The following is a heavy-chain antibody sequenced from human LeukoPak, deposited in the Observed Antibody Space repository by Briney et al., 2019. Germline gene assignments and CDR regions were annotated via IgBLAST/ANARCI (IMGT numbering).Heavy chain of an antibody. CDR2: INSDGSST. J-gene: IGHJ4*02. CDR3: ARVGSYGSPSDY. V-gene: IGHV3-74*01. D-gene: IGHD3-16*01. CDR1: GFTFSSHW. Sequence: GGSLRLSCAASGFTFSSHWMHWVRQAPGKGLVWVSRINSDGSSTSYADSVKGRFTISRDNAKNTLYLQMNSLRAEDTAVYYCARVGSYGSPSDYWGQGTLVTVSS.